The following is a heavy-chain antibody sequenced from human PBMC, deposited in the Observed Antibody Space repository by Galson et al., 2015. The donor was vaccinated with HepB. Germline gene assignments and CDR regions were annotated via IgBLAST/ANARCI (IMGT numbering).Heavy chain of an antibody. D-gene: IGHD3-22*01. CDR2: ISAYNGNT. V-gene: IGHV1-18*04. CDR3: ARGDDYDSSGRFQR. CDR1: GYTFTRNG. J-gene: IGHJ1*01. Sequence: SVKVSCKASGYTFTRNGISWVRQAPGQGLEWMGWISAYNGNTNYAQKLQGRVTMTTDTSTSTAYMELRSLRSDDTAVYYCARGDDYDSSGRFQRWGQGTLVTVSS.